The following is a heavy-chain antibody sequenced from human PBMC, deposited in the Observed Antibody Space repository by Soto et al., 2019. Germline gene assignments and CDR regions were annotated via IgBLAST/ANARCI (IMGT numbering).Heavy chain of an antibody. CDR2: INPSGSI. CDR3: ATIVGATTEIRGSPRDS. D-gene: IGHD3-10*01. V-gene: IGHV4-34*02. Sequence: QVQLQQWGAGLLKPSETLSLTCAVYGGSFSGYFCYWIRQPPGKGLEWIGEINPSGSINYNPSLMNLVTISVDTSKNQFSLSLSSVTAADTAVYYCATIVGATTEIRGSPRDSWGQGTVVTVSS. J-gene: IGHJ4*02. CDR1: GGSFSGYF.